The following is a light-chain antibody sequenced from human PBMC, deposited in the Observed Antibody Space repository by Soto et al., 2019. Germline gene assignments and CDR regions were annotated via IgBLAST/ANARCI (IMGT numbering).Light chain of an antibody. CDR3: LQHNSYRFT. CDR2: AAS. J-gene: IGKJ5*01. CDR1: QSISSY. V-gene: IGKV1-17*01. Sequence: DIQMTQSPSSLSASVGDRVTITCRASQSISSYLNWYQQKPGKAPKLLIYAASSLQSGVPSRFSGSGSGTEFTLTISSLQPEDFATYYCLQHNSYRFTFGQGTRLEIK.